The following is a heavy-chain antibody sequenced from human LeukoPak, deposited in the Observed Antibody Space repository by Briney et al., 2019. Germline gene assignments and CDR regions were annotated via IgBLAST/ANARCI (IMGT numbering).Heavy chain of an antibody. CDR1: GFTFSDYY. V-gene: IGHV3-11*04. CDR2: ISSSGSTI. Sequence: GGSLRLSCAASGFTFSDYYMSWIRQAPGKGLEWVSYISSSGSTIYYADSVKGRFTISRDNAKNSLYLQTNSLRAEDTAVYYCARWGDHGTRDAFDIWGQGTMVTVSS. J-gene: IGHJ3*02. CDR3: ARWGDHGTRDAFDI. D-gene: IGHD1-7*01.